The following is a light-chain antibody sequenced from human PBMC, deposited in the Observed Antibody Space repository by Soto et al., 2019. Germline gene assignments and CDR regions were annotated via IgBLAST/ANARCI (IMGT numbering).Light chain of an antibody. J-gene: IGKJ4*01. CDR3: QQYKNWPAGLT. CDR1: QSVRNN. CDR2: DAS. V-gene: IGKV3-15*01. Sequence: EIVLTQSPATVSLSPGERATLSCRASQSVRNNVAWYQQKPGQAHRLLIYDASTRATGIPARFSCSGSWTEFTHTIRSLQSEEFVVSYCQQYKNWPAGLTCGGGTKVQIK.